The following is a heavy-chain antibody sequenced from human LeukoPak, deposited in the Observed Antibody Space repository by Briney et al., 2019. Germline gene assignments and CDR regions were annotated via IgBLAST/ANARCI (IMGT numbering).Heavy chain of an antibody. CDR1: GFTVSTNY. J-gene: IGHJ4*02. D-gene: IGHD3-16*01. CDR2: IYFGGGT. CDR3: ARVGAGSTFGYADY. V-gene: IGHV3-53*01. Sequence: GGSLRLSCAASGFTVSTNYMSWVRQAPGKGLEWVSVIYFGGGTYYADAVKGRFTSSRDYSNNTVNLQMHRLRAEDTAVYYCARVGAGSTFGYADYWGQGTLVTVSS.